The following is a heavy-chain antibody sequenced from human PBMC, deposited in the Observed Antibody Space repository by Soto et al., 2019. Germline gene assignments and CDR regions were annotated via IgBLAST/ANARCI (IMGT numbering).Heavy chain of an antibody. D-gene: IGHD1-26*01. J-gene: IGHJ6*02. V-gene: IGHV3-23*01. Sequence: EVQLLESGGGLVQPGGSLRLSCAASGFTFSSYAMSWVRQAPGKGLEWVSSISGSGGNAYYADAVKGRFSISRDNSKNTLRLQMNSLRADDTAVYYWAKDGASGSYPPYYYFGMAVWGQGTTVTVSS. CDR3: AKDGASGSYPPYYYFGMAV. CDR1: GFTFSSYA. CDR2: ISGSGGNA.